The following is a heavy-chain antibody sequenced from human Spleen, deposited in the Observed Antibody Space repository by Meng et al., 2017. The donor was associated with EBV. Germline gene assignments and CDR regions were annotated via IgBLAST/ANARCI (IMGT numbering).Heavy chain of an antibody. CDR3: ASGSGGNFDF. Sequence: QVQLQESRPALVYPSPTLSLTCYVSGGSISRGTYYWSWIRQPHGRGLEWIGYIYHNGDTYYSPSLQSRLTISVDTSKNQFSLKMSSVTAADTAVYFCASGSGGNFDFWGQGTLVTVSS. CDR2: IYHNGDT. J-gene: IGHJ4*02. CDR1: GGSISRGTYY. D-gene: IGHD3-16*01. V-gene: IGHV4-30-4*01.